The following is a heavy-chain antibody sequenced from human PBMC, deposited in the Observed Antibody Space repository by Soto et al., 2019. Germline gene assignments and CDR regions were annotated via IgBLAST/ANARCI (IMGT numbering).Heavy chain of an antibody. V-gene: IGHV3-23*01. D-gene: IGHD5-12*01. CDR3: AKYIVATARGGDDFDI. CDR2: ISGSGGST. J-gene: IGHJ3*02. CDR1: GFTFSSYA. Sequence: GGSLRLSCAASGFTFSSYAMSWVRQAPGKGLEWVSAISGSGGSTYYADSVKGRFTISRDNSKNTLYLQMNSLRAEDTAVYYCAKYIVATARGGDDFDIWGQGTMVTVSS.